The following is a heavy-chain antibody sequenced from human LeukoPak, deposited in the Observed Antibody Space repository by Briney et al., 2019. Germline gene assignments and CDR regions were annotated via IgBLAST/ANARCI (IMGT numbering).Heavy chain of an antibody. CDR1: GSTFRRNA. CDR2: MSFDGSKT. D-gene: IGHD2-15*01. Sequence: PGRSLRLSCAASGSTFRRNALHWVRQAPGKGLEWVAVMSFDGSKTYYADSVKGRFTISRDNSKNTVFMQMTSLRPEDTAVYYCARVTLGYSSHEDQHLVYYFDYWGQGTLVTVSS. J-gene: IGHJ4*02. V-gene: IGHV3-30*04. CDR3: ARVTLGYSSHEDQHLVYYFDY.